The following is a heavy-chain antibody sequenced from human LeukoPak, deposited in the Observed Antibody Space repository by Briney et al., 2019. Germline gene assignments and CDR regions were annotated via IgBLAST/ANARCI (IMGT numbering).Heavy chain of an antibody. CDR1: GFTFSSYA. D-gene: IGHD3/OR15-3a*01. V-gene: IGHV3-23*01. Sequence: GSLLLSCAASGFTFSSYAMSWVRQAPGKGLEWVSAISGSGGSTYYADSVKGRFTLSRDNSKNTLYLQMNSLRAEDTAVYYCAKGVWTDYTITHFDYWGQGPWSPSPQ. CDR2: ISGSGGST. CDR3: AKGVWTDYTITHFDY. J-gene: IGHJ4*02.